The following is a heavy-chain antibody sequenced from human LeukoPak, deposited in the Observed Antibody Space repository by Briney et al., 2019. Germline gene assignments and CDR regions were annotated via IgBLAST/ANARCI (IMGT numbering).Heavy chain of an antibody. J-gene: IGHJ4*02. D-gene: IGHD3-22*01. CDR2: IRYDGTNK. V-gene: IGHV3-30*02. CDR3: AKYYYESSGASPFDY. Sequence: PGGSLRLSCAASGFTFSNYGMHWVRQAPGKGLEWVAFIRYDGTNKYYADCVRGRFTISRDNSKNTLYLQMNSLRVEDTAVYYCAKYYYESSGASPFDYWGQGTLVTVSS. CDR1: GFTFSNYG.